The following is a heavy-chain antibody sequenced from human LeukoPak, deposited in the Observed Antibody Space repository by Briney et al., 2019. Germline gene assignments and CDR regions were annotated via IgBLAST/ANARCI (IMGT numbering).Heavy chain of an antibody. D-gene: IGHD3-10*01. J-gene: IGHJ4*02. Sequence: EASVKVSCKASGGTFSSYAISLVRQAHGPGLEWMGGIIPIFGTANYAQKFQGRVTITTDESTSTAYMELSSLRSEDTAVYYCARELRGSPDYWGQATLVTVSS. CDR1: GGTFSSYA. CDR3: ARELRGSPDY. CDR2: IIPIFGTA. V-gene: IGHV1-69*05.